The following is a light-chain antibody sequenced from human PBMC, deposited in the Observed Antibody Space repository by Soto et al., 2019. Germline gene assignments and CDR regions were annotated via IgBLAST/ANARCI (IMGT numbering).Light chain of an antibody. CDR3: QQTLSFPPT. J-gene: IGKJ1*01. CDR2: TGS. V-gene: IGKV1-12*01. Sequence: DIQMTQSPSSMSASVGDRVTITCRASQAIDSWLAWYQQKPGEAPKLLIFTGSLLHSGVPPRFSGSGSGTDFTPTISSLQPEDFATYYCQQTLSFPPTFGQGTKVDIK. CDR1: QAIDSW.